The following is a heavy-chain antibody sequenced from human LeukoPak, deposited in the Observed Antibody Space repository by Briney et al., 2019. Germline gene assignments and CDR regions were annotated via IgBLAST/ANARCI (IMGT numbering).Heavy chain of an antibody. Sequence: GEPLKISCKGSGYSFTNYWIGWVRQTPGKGLEWMGIINPDDSEIKYSPSLQGQVTISADKSISTAYLQWSSLKASDTAMYYCARPVGGNDMDVWGQGTTVTVSS. V-gene: IGHV5-51*01. CDR3: ARPVGGNDMDV. J-gene: IGHJ6*02. D-gene: IGHD1-26*01. CDR2: INPDDSEI. CDR1: GYSFTNYW.